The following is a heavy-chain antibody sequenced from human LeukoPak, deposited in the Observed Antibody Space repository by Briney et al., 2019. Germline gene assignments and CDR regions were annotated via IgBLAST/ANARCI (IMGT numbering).Heavy chain of an antibody. CDR1: GDSISDCY. J-gene: IGHJ6*02. CDR2: SGST. CDR3: ARTRRHYYGSGKNLTPWPAGMDV. Sequence: SETLSLTCSVSGDSISDCYWAWIRQPPGKGLEWIGYSGSTKYDPSLKSRVSISVDTSKSQFSLTLRSVTAADTAIYYCARTRRHYYGSGKNLTPWPAGMDVWGQGTTVCVS. V-gene: IGHV4-59*01. D-gene: IGHD3-10*01.